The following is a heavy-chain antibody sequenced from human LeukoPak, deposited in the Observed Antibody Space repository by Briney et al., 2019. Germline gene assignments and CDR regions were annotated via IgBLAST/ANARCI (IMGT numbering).Heavy chain of an antibody. J-gene: IGHJ4*02. V-gene: IGHV1-2*02. Sequence: ASVKVSCKASGSTFTGYYIYWVRQAPGQGLEWMGWINPNSGGTNYALKFQGRVTMTRDTSISTAYMEQSRLRSDDTAVYYCARGPRYGSGNYYNNYWGQGTLVTVSS. CDR3: ARGPRYGSGNYYNNY. CDR1: GSTFTGYY. CDR2: INPNSGGT. D-gene: IGHD3-10*01.